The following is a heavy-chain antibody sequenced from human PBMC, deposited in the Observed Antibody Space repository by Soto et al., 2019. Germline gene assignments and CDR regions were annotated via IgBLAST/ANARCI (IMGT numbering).Heavy chain of an antibody. V-gene: IGHV3-74*01. Sequence: EVQLEESGGGLLQPGGSLRLSCTASGFTFSTYWMHWVRQAPGKGLVWVSRINGDGSTTAYADSVRGRFTISRDNAKNTLYLQVHSLRDEDTAVYYCARGLRNYYGVDVWGQGTTVTVSS. J-gene: IGHJ6*02. CDR1: GFTFSTYW. CDR2: INGDGSTT. CDR3: ARGLRNYYGVDV.